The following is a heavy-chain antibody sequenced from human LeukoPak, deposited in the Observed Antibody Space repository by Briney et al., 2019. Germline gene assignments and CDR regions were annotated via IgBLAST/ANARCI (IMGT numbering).Heavy chain of an antibody. V-gene: IGHV3-15*01. CDR1: GFTFSNPW. Sequence: PGGSLRLSCAASGFTFSNPWMSWVRQAPGKGQEWVGRIRSKTDGGTADYAATVKDRIIISRDDSKNTLYLQMNSLKNEDTAVYYCTTGTYWGQGTLVTVSS. CDR3: TTGTY. CDR2: IRSKTDGGTA. J-gene: IGHJ4*02.